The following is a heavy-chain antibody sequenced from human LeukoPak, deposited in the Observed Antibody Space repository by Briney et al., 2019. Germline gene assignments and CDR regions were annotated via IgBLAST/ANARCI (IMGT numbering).Heavy chain of an antibody. V-gene: IGHV1-8*01. CDR2: MNPNSGNT. J-gene: IGHJ6*03. D-gene: IGHD3-3*01. Sequence: ASVKVSCKASGYTFTSYDINWVRQATGQGLEWMGWMNPNSGNTGYAQKFQGRVTMTRNTSISTAYMELSSLRSEDTAVYYCARGGKDTIVLYYYYCMDVWGKGTTVTVSS. CDR1: GYTFTSYD. CDR3: ARGGKDTIVLYYYYCMDV.